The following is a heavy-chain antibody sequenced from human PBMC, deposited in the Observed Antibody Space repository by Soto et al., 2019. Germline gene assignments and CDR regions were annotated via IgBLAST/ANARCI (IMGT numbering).Heavy chain of an antibody. J-gene: IGHJ3*02. D-gene: IGHD6-13*01. V-gene: IGHV4-34*01. CDR1: GGSFSSYF. CDR2: VTPSGRA. CDR3: TTSGRSWPDSFDI. Sequence: QVQLQQWGARLLKPSETLSLTCAVYGGSFSSYFWNWVRQPPGKGLEWIGEVTPSGRANYNPSLKSRVNISKDTSKNKFSLEVSSVTAADTAVYYCTTSGRSWPDSFDIWGQGAMVTVSS.